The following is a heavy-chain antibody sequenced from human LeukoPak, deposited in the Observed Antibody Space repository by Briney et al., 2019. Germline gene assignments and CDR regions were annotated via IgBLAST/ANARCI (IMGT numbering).Heavy chain of an antibody. V-gene: IGHV4-59*08. J-gene: IGHJ4*02. CDR3: ARHSGLLYFDY. D-gene: IGHD3-10*01. Sequence: SETLSLTCTVTGGSISSYYWSWIRQPPGKGLEWIAFIYSSGSTNYNPSLKSRVTISVDTSKNQFSLKLSAVAAADTAVYYCARHSGLLYFDYWGQGNLVTVSS. CDR2: IYSSGST. CDR1: GGSISSYY.